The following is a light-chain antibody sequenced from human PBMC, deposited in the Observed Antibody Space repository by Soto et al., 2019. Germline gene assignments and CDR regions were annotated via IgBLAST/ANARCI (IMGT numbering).Light chain of an antibody. CDR1: QSVSSN. J-gene: IGKJ1*01. CDR3: QQYNDWHLT. Sequence: EIVMTQSPFTLSVSPVERATLSCRASQSVSSNLAWYQQKPGQAPSLLIYGAFTRATGIPTRFSGTGSGTELTLTVSSLQSEDFALYHCQQYNDWHLTVGQGAKVDIK. CDR2: GAF. V-gene: IGKV3-15*01.